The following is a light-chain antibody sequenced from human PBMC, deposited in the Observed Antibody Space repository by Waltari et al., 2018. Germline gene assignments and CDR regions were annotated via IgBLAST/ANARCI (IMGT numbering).Light chain of an antibody. CDR3: QTWGTGIWV. CDR1: SEHSNYA. CDR2: ISSDGSH. Sequence: QLVVTQSPSASASLGASVKLTCTLSSEHSNYAIAWHQQQPEKGPRYLMKISSDGSHSKGDGIPDRFSGSSSGAERYLTISSLQSEDEADYYCQTWGTGIWVFGGGTKLTVL. J-gene: IGLJ3*02. V-gene: IGLV4-69*01.